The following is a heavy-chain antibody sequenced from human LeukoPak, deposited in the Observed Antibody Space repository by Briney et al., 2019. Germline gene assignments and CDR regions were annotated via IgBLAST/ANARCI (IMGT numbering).Heavy chain of an antibody. CDR3: AREGGGFDF. Sequence: SETLSLTCTVSGGSISSHSWSWIRQPAGKGLEWIGRIFTSGNTYYNPSLKSRVIMSVDTSKNQFSLKLSSVTAADTAVYCCAREGGGFDFWGQGTLVTVSS. J-gene: IGHJ4*02. CDR1: GGSISSHS. CDR2: IFTSGNT. V-gene: IGHV4-4*07. D-gene: IGHD3-16*01.